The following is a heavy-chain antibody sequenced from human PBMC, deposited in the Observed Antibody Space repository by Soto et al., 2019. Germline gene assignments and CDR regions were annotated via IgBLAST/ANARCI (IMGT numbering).Heavy chain of an antibody. V-gene: IGHV1-18*01. CDR2: ISAYNGNT. CDR3: ARDLRVVQWELPSFDY. J-gene: IGHJ4*02. Sequence: QVQLVQSGAEVKKPGASVKVSCKASGYTFTSYGISWVRQAPGQGLEWMGWISAYNGNTNYAQKLQGRVIMTTDTSTSTAYMELRSLRSDDTAVYYCARDLRVVQWELPSFDYWGQGTLVTVSS. CDR1: GYTFTSYG. D-gene: IGHD1-26*01.